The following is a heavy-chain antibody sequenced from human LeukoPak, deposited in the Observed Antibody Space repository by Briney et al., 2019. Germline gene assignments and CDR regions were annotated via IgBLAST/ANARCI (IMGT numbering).Heavy chain of an antibody. CDR2: INHSGST. D-gene: IGHD3-22*01. V-gene: IGHV4-34*01. Sequence: SETLSLTCAVYGGSFSGYYWSWIRQPPGKGLEWIGEINHSGSTNYNPSLKSRVTISVDTSKNQFSLKLSSVTAADTAVYYCAREPIVVVIPRYYFDYWGQGTLVTVSS. CDR3: AREPIVVVIPRYYFDY. J-gene: IGHJ4*02. CDR1: GGSFSGYY.